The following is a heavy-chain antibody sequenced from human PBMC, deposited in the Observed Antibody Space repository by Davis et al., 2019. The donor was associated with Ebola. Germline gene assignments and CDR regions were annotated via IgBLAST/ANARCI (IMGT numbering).Heavy chain of an antibody. Sequence: PGGSLRLSCAASGFTFSNFVMHWVRQAPGKGLEWVANIKQDGSEKYYVDSMKGRFTISRDNAKNSLYVQMNSLRDEDTAVYYCAQQLGDYGGNALRYWGQGTLVTVSS. J-gene: IGHJ4*02. CDR3: AQQLGDYGGNALRY. CDR2: IKQDGSEK. CDR1: GFTFSNFV. V-gene: IGHV3-7*01. D-gene: IGHD4-23*01.